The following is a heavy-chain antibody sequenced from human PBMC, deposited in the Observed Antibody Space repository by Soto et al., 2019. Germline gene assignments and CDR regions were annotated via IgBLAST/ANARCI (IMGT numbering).Heavy chain of an antibody. CDR3: AKDLRADGVWDFDY. CDR2: INSGGRT. Sequence: EVQLLESGGDLVQPGESLRLSCAASGLTFSSYTMTWVRQAPGKGLEWVSGINSGGRTYYADSVKGRFTISRDDSKNTLYLQIICLRAEDTAVYYCAKDLRADGVWDFDYWGQGTLVTVSS. CDR1: GLTFSSYT. D-gene: IGHD4-17*01. J-gene: IGHJ4*02. V-gene: IGHV3-23*01.